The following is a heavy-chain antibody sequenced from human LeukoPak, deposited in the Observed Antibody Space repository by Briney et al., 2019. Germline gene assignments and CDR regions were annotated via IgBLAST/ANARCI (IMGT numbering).Heavy chain of an antibody. Sequence: PGRSLRLSCAASGFTFDDYAMHWVRHAPGKGLEWVSAISWNSGSTGYADSVKGRFTISRDNAKNSLYLQMNSLRAEDTALYFCAKRSGRADTFDIWGQGTMVTVSS. J-gene: IGHJ3*02. CDR1: GFTFDDYA. CDR3: AKRSGRADTFDI. V-gene: IGHV3-9*01. CDR2: ISWNSGST.